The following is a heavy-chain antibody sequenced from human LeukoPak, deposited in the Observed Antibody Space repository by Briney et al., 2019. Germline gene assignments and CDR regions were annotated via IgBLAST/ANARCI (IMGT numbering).Heavy chain of an antibody. Sequence: GGSLRPSCAASGFTFSSYSMNWVRQAPGKGLEWVSYISSSSSTIYYADSVKGRFTISRDNAKNSLYLQMNSLRAEDTAVYYCARDEQWLVPSWFDPWGQGTLVTVSS. CDR3: ARDEQWLVPSWFDP. CDR1: GFTFSSYS. CDR2: ISSSSSTI. V-gene: IGHV3-48*04. J-gene: IGHJ5*02. D-gene: IGHD6-19*01.